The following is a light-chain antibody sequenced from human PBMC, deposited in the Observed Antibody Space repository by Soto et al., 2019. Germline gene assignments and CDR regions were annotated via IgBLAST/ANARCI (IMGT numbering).Light chain of an antibody. J-gene: IGKJ4*01. Sequence: EIVMTQSPATLSLAPGEIATLSCRASQSVNNNLAWYQQKPGQAPRLLIYGASARATGIPARFSGSGSGTEFTLTISSLQSEDFAVYYCQQYNNWPLTFGGGTKVEIK. CDR1: QSVNNN. CDR3: QQYNNWPLT. V-gene: IGKV3-15*01. CDR2: GAS.